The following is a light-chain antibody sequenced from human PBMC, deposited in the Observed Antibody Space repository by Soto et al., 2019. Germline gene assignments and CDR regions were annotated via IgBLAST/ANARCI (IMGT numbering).Light chain of an antibody. J-gene: IGLJ1*01. CDR1: SSDVGNYNL. V-gene: IGLV2-23*02. CDR2: EVS. Sequence: QSALTQPASVSGSPGQSITISCTGTSSDVGNYNLVSWYQQHPGKAPKLMIYEVSKRPSGVSNRFSGSKSGNTASLTISILQAEDEAEYYCCSYAGSSTYVFGTGTKLTVL. CDR3: CSYAGSSTYV.